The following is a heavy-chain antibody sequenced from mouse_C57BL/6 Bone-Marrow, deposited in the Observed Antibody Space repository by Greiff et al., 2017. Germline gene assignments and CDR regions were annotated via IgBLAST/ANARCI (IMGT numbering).Heavy chain of an antibody. J-gene: IGHJ3*01. Sequence: EVKLVESGGGLVQPGGSMKLSCVASGFTFSNYWMNWVRQSPEKGLEWVAQIRLKSDNYATHYAESVKGRFTISRDDSKSSVYLQMNNLRAEDTGIYYCTEGNYYGGAWFAYWGQGTLVTVSA. CDR1: GFTFSNYW. CDR3: TEGNYYGGAWFAY. V-gene: IGHV6-3*01. D-gene: IGHD1-1*01. CDR2: IRLKSDNYAT.